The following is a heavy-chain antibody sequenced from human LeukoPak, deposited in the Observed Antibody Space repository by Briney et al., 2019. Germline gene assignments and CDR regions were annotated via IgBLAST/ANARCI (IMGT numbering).Heavy chain of an antibody. Sequence: SETLSPTCTVSGGSISSYYWSWIRQPPGKGLEWIGYIYYSGSTNYNPSLKSRVTISVDTSKNQFSLKLSSVTAADTAVYYCARAGRYDDWPPHPPGELDYWGQGTLVTVSS. CDR1: GGSISSYY. V-gene: IGHV4-59*01. J-gene: IGHJ4*02. CDR3: ARAGRYDDWPPHPPGELDY. CDR2: IYYSGST. D-gene: IGHD3-9*01.